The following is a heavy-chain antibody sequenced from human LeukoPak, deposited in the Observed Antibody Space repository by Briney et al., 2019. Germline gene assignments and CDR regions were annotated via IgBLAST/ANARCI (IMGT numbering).Heavy chain of an antibody. D-gene: IGHD2-15*01. V-gene: IGHV4-59*08. CDR1: GGSLSSDY. J-gene: IGHJ5*02. CDR3: ARHSCTCYCGFDP. CDR2: LYYSGVT. Sequence: PSETLTLTCTVSGGSLSSDYWSWIRQPPGKGLEWIGYLYYSGVTNYNPSLESRVTISVDTSKKQFSLKLSSGTAADTAVYYCARHSCTCYCGFDPWGQGTLVTVSS.